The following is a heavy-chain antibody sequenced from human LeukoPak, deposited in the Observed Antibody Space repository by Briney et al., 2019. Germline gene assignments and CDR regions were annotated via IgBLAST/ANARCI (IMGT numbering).Heavy chain of an antibody. CDR1: GFTFSSSA. Sequence: GGSLRLSCAASGFTFSSSAMSWVRQAPGKGLEWVSAICNNGGYTYYADSVQGRFTISRDNAKNTLYLQMNSLRAEDTAVYYCARAARADCTSPTCHSWLAPWGQGTQVTVSS. CDR3: ARAARADCTSPTCHSWLAP. J-gene: IGHJ5*02. D-gene: IGHD2/OR15-2a*01. CDR2: ICNNGGYT. V-gene: IGHV3-23*01.